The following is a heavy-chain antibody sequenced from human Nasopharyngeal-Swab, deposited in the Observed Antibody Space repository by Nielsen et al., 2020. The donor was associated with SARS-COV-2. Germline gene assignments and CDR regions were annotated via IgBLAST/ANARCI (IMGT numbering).Heavy chain of an antibody. Sequence: ASVKVSCKASGGTFTSYYMHWVRQAPGQGLEWMGIINPSGGSTSYAQKFQGRVTMTRDTSTSTVYMELSSLRSEDTAVYYCARGPADCSGGGCYASHMDVWGKGTTVTVSS. CDR3: ARGPADCSGGGCYASHMDV. V-gene: IGHV1-46*01. J-gene: IGHJ6*03. CDR2: INPSGGST. D-gene: IGHD2-15*01. CDR1: GGTFTSYY.